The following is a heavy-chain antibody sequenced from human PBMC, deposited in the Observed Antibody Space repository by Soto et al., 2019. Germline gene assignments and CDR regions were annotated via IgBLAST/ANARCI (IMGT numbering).Heavy chain of an antibody. CDR1: GYSFTSYW. Sequence: GESVKISCKGSGYSFTSYWISWVRQMPGKGLEWMGRIDPSDSYTNYSPSFQGHVTILADKSISTAYLQWSSLKASDTAMYYCARTGPYGSGSYYKLVDYWGQGPLVTVSS. V-gene: IGHV5-10-1*01. D-gene: IGHD3-10*01. CDR2: IDPSDSYT. CDR3: ARTGPYGSGSYYKLVDY. J-gene: IGHJ4*02.